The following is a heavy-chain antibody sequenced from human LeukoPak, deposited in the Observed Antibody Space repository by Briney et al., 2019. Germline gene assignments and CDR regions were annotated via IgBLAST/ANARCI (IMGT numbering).Heavy chain of an antibody. CDR2: IYAGGNI. V-gene: IGHV3-53*01. CDR3: ARDKQGGSYKDYYMDV. Sequence: GGSLRLSCAASGFTVKSNHMSWVRQAPGKGLEWVGVIYAGGNIYHADSVMGRFNISRDNSKNTLYLQMHSLRPEDMAVCFCARDKQGGSYKDYYMDVWGKGATVTVSS. CDR1: GFTVKSNH. J-gene: IGHJ6*03. D-gene: IGHD1-26*01.